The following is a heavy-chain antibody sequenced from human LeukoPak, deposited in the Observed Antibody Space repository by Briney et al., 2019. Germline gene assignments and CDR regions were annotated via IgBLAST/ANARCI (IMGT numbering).Heavy chain of an antibody. CDR1: GYTFSAYY. CDR2: INPISGGT. V-gene: IGHV1-2*02. CDR3: GSNTHQGVSMTAIAY. D-gene: IGHD2-21*02. J-gene: IGHJ4*02. Sequence: GASVKVSCKASGYTFSAYYIHWVRQAPGQGLEWMGWINPISGGTNFAQKFQGRVTLTRDTSIGTAYMELSGLRSDDTAVYYCGSNTHQGVSMTAIAYWGQGTLVTVSS.